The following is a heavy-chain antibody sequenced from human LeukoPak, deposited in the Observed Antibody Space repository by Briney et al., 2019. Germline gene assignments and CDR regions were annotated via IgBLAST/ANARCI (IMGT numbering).Heavy chain of an antibody. J-gene: IGHJ3*02. CDR2: ISGSGDST. V-gene: IGHV3-23*01. CDR3: AKDMEMYYYGSGSYYEAFDI. CDR1: RLTFSSYA. D-gene: IGHD3-10*01. Sequence: GGSLRLSCAASRLTFSSYAMSGVRQAPGKGLEWGSAISGSGDSTYYADSVRGRFTISRDNSKNTLYLQMNSPRAEDTAVYYCAKDMEMYYYGSGSYYEAFDIWGRGTMVIVSS.